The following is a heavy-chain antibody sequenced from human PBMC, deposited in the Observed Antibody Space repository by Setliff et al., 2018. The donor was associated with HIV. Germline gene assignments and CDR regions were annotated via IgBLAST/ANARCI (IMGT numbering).Heavy chain of an antibody. Sequence: TLSLTCAVYGGSFSGYYWSWIRQPPGKGLEWIGEINHSGSTNYNPSLRSRVTISVDTSKNQFSLKLSSVTAADTAVYYCAGGIVVVPAAMHYYMDVWGKGTTVTVSS. CDR2: INHSGST. CDR1: GGSFSGYY. J-gene: IGHJ6*03. CDR3: AGGIVVVPAAMHYYMDV. D-gene: IGHD2-2*01. V-gene: IGHV4-34*01.